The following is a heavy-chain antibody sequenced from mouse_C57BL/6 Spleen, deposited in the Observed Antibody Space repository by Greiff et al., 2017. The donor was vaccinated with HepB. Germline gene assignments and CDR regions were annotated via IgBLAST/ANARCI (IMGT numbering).Heavy chain of an antibody. J-gene: IGHJ4*01. CDR1: GFTFSDYG. V-gene: IGHV5-17*01. CDR3: ARRDTVVAPYAMDY. CDR2: ISSGSSTI. Sequence: EVMLVESGGGLVKPGGSLKLSCAASGFTFSDYGMHWVRQAPEKGLEWVAYISSGSSTIYYADTVKGRFTISRDNAKNTLFLQMTSLRSEDTAMYYCARRDTVVAPYAMDYWGQGTSVTVSS. D-gene: IGHD1-1*01.